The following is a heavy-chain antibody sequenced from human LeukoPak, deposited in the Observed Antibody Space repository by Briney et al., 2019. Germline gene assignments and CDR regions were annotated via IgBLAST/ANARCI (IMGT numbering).Heavy chain of an antibody. CDR1: GFTFSDYY. V-gene: IGHV3-30*02. J-gene: IGHJ5*02. Sequence: GGSLRLSCAASGFTFSDYYMSWIRQAPGKGLEWVAFIRYEGNEKYYAGSVKGRFTISRDNSKNTLYLEMNSLRAEDTAVYYCAKDLMRDRWFGESWGQGTLVTVSS. CDR2: IRYEGNEK. D-gene: IGHD3-10*01. CDR3: AKDLMRDRWFGES.